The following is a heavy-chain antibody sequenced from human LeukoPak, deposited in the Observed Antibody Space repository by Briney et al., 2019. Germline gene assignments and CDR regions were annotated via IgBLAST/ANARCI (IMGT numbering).Heavy chain of an antibody. Sequence: GGSLRLSCAASGFTFSSYAMHWVRQAPGKGLEWVAVISYDGSNKYYADSVKGRFTISRDNAKNSLYLQMNSLSAEDTAVYYCIRDLGLSHAYGAFDVWGQGALVTVSS. D-gene: IGHD3-16*01. J-gene: IGHJ3*01. CDR1: GFTFSSYA. V-gene: IGHV3-30*14. CDR2: ISYDGSNK. CDR3: IRDLGLSHAYGAFDV.